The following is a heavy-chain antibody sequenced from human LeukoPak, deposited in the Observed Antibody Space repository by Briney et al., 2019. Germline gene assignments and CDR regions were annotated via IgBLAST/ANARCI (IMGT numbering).Heavy chain of an antibody. CDR1: GFTISNYW. CDR2: INSDATGT. D-gene: IGHD7-27*01. V-gene: IGHV3-74*01. J-gene: IGHJ4*02. Sequence: GGSLRLSCAASGFTISNYWMHWVRQAPGKGLVWVSRINSDATGTTYADSVRGRFTISRDNAKNTVYLHMNSLRAEDTAVYYCARAPGAFDYWGQGTLVTVSS. CDR3: ARAPGAFDY.